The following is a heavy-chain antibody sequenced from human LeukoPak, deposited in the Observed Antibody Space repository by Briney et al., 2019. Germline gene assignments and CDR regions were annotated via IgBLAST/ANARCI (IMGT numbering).Heavy chain of an antibody. V-gene: IGHV3-21*01. Sequence: GGSLRLSCAASGFTFSSYSMYWVRQAPGKGLEWVSSISSSSSYIYYADSVKGRFTISRDNAKNSLYLQMNSLRAEDTAVYYCARSIAVAGNPDIWGQGTMVTVSS. CDR1: GFTFSSYS. CDR2: ISSSSSYI. J-gene: IGHJ3*02. D-gene: IGHD6-19*01. CDR3: ARSIAVAGNPDI.